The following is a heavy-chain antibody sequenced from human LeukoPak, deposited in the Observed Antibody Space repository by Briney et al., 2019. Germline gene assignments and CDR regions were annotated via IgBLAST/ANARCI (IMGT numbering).Heavy chain of an antibody. CDR1: GYSISTSGYY. J-gene: IGHJ4*02. CDR2: ISHSGGT. D-gene: IGHD1-1*01. Sequence: SETLSLTCAVSGYSISTSGYYWAWIRQPPGKGLEWIGSISHSGGTYYNPSLMSRLTISVDTSKNQFSLNLSSVTATDTAMYYCASHRGRNFVNCFDYWGQGTLVTVSS. CDR3: ASHRGRNFVNCFDY. V-gene: IGHV4-39*01.